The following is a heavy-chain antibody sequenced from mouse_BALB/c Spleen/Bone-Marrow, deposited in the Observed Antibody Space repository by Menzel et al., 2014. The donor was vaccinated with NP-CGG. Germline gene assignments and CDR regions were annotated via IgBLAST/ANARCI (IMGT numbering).Heavy chain of an antibody. CDR3: ARGAMITTGYFDY. CDR2: IYYSGTI. CDR1: GISITTGNYR. J-gene: IGHJ2*01. D-gene: IGHD2-4*01. V-gene: IGHV3-5*02. Sequence: EVKVIESGPGLVKPSQTVSLPCTVTGISITTGNYRWSWIRQFPGNKLEWIGYIYYSGTITHNPSLTSRATITRDTSKNQFFLEMNSLTAEDTATYYCARGAMITTGYFDYWGQGTTLTVSS.